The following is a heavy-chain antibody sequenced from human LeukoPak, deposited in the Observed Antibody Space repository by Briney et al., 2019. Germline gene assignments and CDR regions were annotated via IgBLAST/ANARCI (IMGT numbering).Heavy chain of an antibody. D-gene: IGHD1-26*01. CDR1: GCSFSSYY. CDR2: INPSGGST. Sequence: GESLKISCKGSGCSFSSYYMHWVRQAPGQGLEWMGIINPSGGSTSYAQKFQGRVTMTRDTSTSTVYMELSSLRSEDTAVYYCARDPPAQPPDSGSYYYYYYGMDVWGQRTTVTVSS. J-gene: IGHJ6*02. CDR3: ARDPPAQPPDSGSYYYYYYGMDV. V-gene: IGHV1-46*01.